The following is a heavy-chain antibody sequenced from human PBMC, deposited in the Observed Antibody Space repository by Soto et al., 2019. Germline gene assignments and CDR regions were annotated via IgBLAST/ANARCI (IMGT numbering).Heavy chain of an antibody. CDR2: INHSGST. CDR1: GGSFSGYY. J-gene: IGHJ3*02. D-gene: IGHD2-15*01. V-gene: IGHV4-34*01. CDR3: ARGHYSYDAFDI. Sequence: PSETLSLTXAVYGGSFSGYYWSWIRQPPGKGLEWIGEINHSGSTNYNPSLKSRVTISVDTSKNQFSLRLSSVTAADTSVYYCARGHYSYDAFDIWGQGTMVIVSS.